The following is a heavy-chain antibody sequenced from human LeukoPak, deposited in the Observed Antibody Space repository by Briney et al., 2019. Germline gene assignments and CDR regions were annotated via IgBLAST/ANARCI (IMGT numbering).Heavy chain of an antibody. D-gene: IGHD3-3*01. CDR2: INPNSGGT. Sequence: ASVRVSCKASGYTFTGYYMHWVRQAPGQGLEWMGWINPNSGGTNYAQKFQGRVTMTRDTSISTAYMELSRLRSDDTAVYYCASSNEWLGAFDIWGQGTMVTVSS. V-gene: IGHV1-2*02. CDR1: GYTFTGYY. CDR3: ASSNEWLGAFDI. J-gene: IGHJ3*02.